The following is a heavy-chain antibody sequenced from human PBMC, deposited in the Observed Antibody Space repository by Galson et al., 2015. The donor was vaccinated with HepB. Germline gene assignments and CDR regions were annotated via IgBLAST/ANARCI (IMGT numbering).Heavy chain of an antibody. D-gene: IGHD6-19*01. Sequence: ETLSLTCTVSGGSISSSTYYWGWIRQPPGKGLEWIGSIYYSGYTYYNTSLKSRLTMSVDTTKSQFSLKLSSVTAADTAVYYCATMGDSSGWYKLVYWGQGTLVTVSS. CDR2: IYYSGYT. CDR3: ATMGDSSGWYKLVY. J-gene: IGHJ4*02. V-gene: IGHV4-39*01. CDR1: GGSISSSTYY.